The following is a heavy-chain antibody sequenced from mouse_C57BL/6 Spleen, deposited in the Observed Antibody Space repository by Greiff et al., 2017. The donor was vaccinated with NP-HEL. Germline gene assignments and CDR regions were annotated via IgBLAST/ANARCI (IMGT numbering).Heavy chain of an antibody. CDR1: GYTFTSYW. Sequence: EVQLQQSGTVLARPGASVKMSCKTSGYTFTSYWMHWVKQRPGQGLEWIGAIYPGNSDTSYNQKFKGKAKLTAVTSASTAYMELSSLTNEDSAVYYCTRYYGSSVYYFDYWGQGTTLTVSS. V-gene: IGHV1-5*01. D-gene: IGHD1-1*01. CDR2: IYPGNSDT. J-gene: IGHJ2*01. CDR3: TRYYGSSVYYFDY.